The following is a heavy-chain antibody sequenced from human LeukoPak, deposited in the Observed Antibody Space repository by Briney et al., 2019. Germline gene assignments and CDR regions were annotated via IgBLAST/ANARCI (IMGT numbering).Heavy chain of an antibody. Sequence: GGSLRLSCAASGFTFSSYAMNWVRQAPGKGLEWVSISGSGGDTYYADSVKGRFTISRDNSKNTLYLQMNSLRAEDTAVYYCAKDIKTRGSGSGIHYGLDVWGQGTTVTVSS. CDR2: ISGSGGDT. CDR3: AKDIKTRGSGSGIHYGLDV. CDR1: GFTFSSYA. D-gene: IGHD3-10*01. V-gene: IGHV3-23*01. J-gene: IGHJ6*02.